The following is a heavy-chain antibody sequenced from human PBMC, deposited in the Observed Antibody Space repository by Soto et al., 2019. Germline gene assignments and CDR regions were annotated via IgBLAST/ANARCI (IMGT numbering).Heavy chain of an antibody. CDR1: GDSIIRSF. Sequence: QVQLQESGPRLVKSSETLSLVCSVSGDSIIRSFWGWIRQSPGKGLEYIGYISDSGVTDYDPSLKSRVTMSVDTSRNQFSRKLTSVTAADTAMDDCARGAGDFSGPDSFDIWGQGTMVTVSS. D-gene: IGHD3-10*01. CDR3: ARGAGDFSGPDSFDI. V-gene: IGHV4-59*01. CDR2: ISDSGVT. J-gene: IGHJ3*02.